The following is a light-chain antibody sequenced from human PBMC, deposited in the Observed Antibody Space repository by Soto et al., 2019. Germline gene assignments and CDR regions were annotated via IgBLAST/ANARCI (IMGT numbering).Light chain of an antibody. CDR3: QKYSSD. CDR2: DAS. J-gene: IGKJ2*01. V-gene: IGKV1-5*01. Sequence: DNQMTQSPSTLSASVGDRVSITCRASRNINNWLAWYQQKPGKAPKVMIYDASSLESGVPSRFSGSGSGTEFTLTINGLQPDDFATYYCQKYSSDFGQGTKVEIK. CDR1: RNINNW.